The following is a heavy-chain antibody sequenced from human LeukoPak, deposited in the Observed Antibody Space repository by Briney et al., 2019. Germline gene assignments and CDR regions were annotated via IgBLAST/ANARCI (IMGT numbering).Heavy chain of an antibody. CDR1: RYTFTSYA. CDR3: ATDFIAAAGRRYYYYYGMDV. D-gene: IGHD6-13*01. CDR2: INAGNGNT. V-gene: IGHV1-3*01. J-gene: IGHJ6*02. Sequence: ASVKVSFKASRYTFTSYAMHWVRQAPGQRLEWMEWINAGNGNTKYSQKFQGRVTITRDTSASTAYMELSSLRSEDTAVYYCATDFIAAAGRRYYYYYGMDVWGQGTTVTVSS.